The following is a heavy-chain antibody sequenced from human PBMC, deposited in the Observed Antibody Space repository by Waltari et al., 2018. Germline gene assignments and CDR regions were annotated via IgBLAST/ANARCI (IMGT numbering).Heavy chain of an antibody. CDR2: INPNSGGT. V-gene: IGHV1-2*06. J-gene: IGHJ6*02. Sequence: QVQLVQSGAEVQKPGASVKVSCTASGYTFTGSSMHWVRHAPGQGLEWMGRINPNSGGTNYAQKFQGRVTMTRDTSISTAYMELSRLRSDDTAVYYCARDGAAVAVYGMDVWGQGTTVTVSS. CDR1: GYTFTGSS. CDR3: ARDGAAVAVYGMDV. D-gene: IGHD6-19*01.